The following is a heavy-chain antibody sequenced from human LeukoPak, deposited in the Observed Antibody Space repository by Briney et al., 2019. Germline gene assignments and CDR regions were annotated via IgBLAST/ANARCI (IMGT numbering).Heavy chain of an antibody. CDR2: IYYSGST. J-gene: IGHJ4*02. Sequence: SETLSLTCTVSGGSISSSSYYWGWIRQPPGKGLEWIGSIYYSGSTYYNPSLKSRVTISVDTSKNQFSLKLGSVTAADTAVYYCARGPVGATGEYYFDYWGQGTLVTVSS. CDR3: ARGPVGATGEYYFDY. CDR1: GGSISSSSYY. D-gene: IGHD1-26*01. V-gene: IGHV4-39*07.